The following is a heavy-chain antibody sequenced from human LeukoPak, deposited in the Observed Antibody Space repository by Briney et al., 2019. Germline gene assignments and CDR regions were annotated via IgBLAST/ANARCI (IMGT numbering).Heavy chain of an antibody. CDR2: IYTSGST. CDR1: GGPISSYY. V-gene: IGHV4-4*07. J-gene: IGHJ3*02. Sequence: PSETLSLTCTVSGGPISSYYWSWIRQPAGKGLEWIGRIYTSGSTNYNPSLKSRVTMSVDTSKNQFSLKLNSVTAADTAVYYCAGGESPGAFDIWGQGTMVTVSS. D-gene: IGHD3-16*01. CDR3: AGGESPGAFDI.